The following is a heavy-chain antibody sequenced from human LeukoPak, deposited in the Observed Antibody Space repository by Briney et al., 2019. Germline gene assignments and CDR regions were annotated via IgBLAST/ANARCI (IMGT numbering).Heavy chain of an antibody. Sequence: GGSRRLSCAASGFTFDDYAMHWVRQAPGKGLEWVSGISWNSGSIGYADSVKGRFTISRDNAKNSLYLQMNSLRAEGMALYYCAKATTTTSYMDVWGKGTTVTVSS. J-gene: IGHJ6*03. CDR3: AKATTTTSYMDV. CDR2: ISWNSGSI. CDR1: GFTFDDYA. D-gene: IGHD1-14*01. V-gene: IGHV3-9*03.